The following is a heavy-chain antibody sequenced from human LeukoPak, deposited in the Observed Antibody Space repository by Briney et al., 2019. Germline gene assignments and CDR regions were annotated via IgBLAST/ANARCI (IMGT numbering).Heavy chain of an antibody. CDR2: IIPIFGTA. CDR1: GGTFSSYA. V-gene: IGHV1-69*13. CDR3: ARDDDRGWLL. D-gene: IGHD6-19*01. Sequence: SVKDSCKASGGTFSSYAISWVRQASGQGLGWMGGIIPIFGTANYARKFQGRVTITADGSTSTAYMELSSLRSEDTAVYYCARDDDRGWLLWGQGTLVTVSS. J-gene: IGHJ4*02.